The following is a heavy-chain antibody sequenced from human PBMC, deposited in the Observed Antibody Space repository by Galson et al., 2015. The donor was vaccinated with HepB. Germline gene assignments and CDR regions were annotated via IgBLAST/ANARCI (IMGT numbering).Heavy chain of an antibody. CDR1: GFTFDDYA. CDR2: ISWNSGNM. CDR3: AKDMARYSSSWYHFDY. V-gene: IGHV3-9*01. D-gene: IGHD6-13*01. J-gene: IGHJ4*02. Sequence: SLRLSCAASGFTFDDYAMHWVRQAPGKGLEWVSGISWNSGNMDYAVSVKGRFTISRDNAKNSLYLEMNSLSTEGTAVYYCAKDMARYSSSWYHFDYWGQGTLVTVSS.